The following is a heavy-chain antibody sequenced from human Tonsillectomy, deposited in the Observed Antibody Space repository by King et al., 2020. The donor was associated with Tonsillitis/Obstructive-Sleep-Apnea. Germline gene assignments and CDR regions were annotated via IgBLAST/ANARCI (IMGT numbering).Heavy chain of an antibody. Sequence: EVQLVESGGGLVQPGGSLRLSCAASGFTFSSYAMSWVRQAPGKGLEWVSAISGSGGSTYYADSVKGRFTISRDNSKNTLYLQMNSLRAEDTAVYYCARGVTRITIFGVVMGAFDIWGQGTMVTLSS. D-gene: IGHD3-3*01. CDR1: GFTFSSYA. V-gene: IGHV3-23*04. J-gene: IGHJ3*02. CDR3: ARGVTRITIFGVVMGAFDI. CDR2: ISGSGGST.